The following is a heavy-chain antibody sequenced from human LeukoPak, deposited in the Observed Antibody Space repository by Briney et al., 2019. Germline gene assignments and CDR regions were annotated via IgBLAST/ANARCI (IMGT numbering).Heavy chain of an antibody. D-gene: IGHD6-19*01. CDR2: ISYDGSNK. CDR3: ARGGYSSGWFDFDY. J-gene: IGHJ4*02. CDR1: GFTFSSYA. V-gene: IGHV3-30-3*01. Sequence: PGRSLRLSCAASGFTFSSYAMHWVRQAPGKGLEWVAVISYDGSNKYYADSVKGRFTISRDNSKNTLYLQMNSLRGEDTAVYYCARGGYSSGWFDFDYWGQGTLVTVSS.